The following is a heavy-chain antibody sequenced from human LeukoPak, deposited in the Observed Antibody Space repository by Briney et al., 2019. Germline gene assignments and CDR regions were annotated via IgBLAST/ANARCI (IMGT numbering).Heavy chain of an antibody. V-gene: IGHV3-7*03. CDR3: AKDQGYTYYYDSSGYSYGMDV. J-gene: IGHJ6*02. D-gene: IGHD3-22*01. CDR2: IKQDGSEK. CDR1: GFTFSNYW. Sequence: GGSLRLSCAASGFTFSNYWMSWVRQAPGKGLEWVANIKQDGSEKYYVDSVKGRFTISRDNAKNSLHLQMNSPRAEDTALYYCAKDQGYTYYYDSSGYSYGMDVWGQGTTVTVSS.